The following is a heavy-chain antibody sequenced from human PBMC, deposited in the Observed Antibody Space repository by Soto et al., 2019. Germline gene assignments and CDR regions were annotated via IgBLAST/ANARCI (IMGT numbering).Heavy chain of an antibody. V-gene: IGHV3-30*04. CDR1: GFIFGAYT. J-gene: IGHJ3*02. Sequence: QVQLVESGGGVVQPGKSLRLSCAASGFIFGAYTMHWVRQPPGKGLEWVAVISYDGKSEHYTDPVKGRFTVSRDNSKGTLYLQMNSLKSDDTAVYYCARDGYSGRADGFDIWGQGTMVTVSS. CDR2: ISYDGKSE. CDR3: ARDGYSGRADGFDI. D-gene: IGHD1-26*01.